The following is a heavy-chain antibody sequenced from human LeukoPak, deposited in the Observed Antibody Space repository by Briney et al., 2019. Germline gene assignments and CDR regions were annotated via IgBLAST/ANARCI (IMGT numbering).Heavy chain of an antibody. V-gene: IGHV4-59*08. CDR3: ARHGTRDWFDP. Sequence: PSETLSLTCTVSGGSISSYYWSWIRQPPGKGLEWIGYIYYSGSTNYNPSLKSRVTISVDTSKNQFSLKLSSVTAADTAVYYCARHGTRDWFDPWGQGTLVTVSS. J-gene: IGHJ5*02. CDR1: GGSISSYY. CDR2: IYYSGST.